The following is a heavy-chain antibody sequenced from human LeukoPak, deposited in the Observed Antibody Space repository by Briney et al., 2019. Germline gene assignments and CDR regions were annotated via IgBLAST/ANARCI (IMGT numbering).Heavy chain of an antibody. J-gene: IGHJ5*02. Sequence: SETLSLTCAVSGGSISSSYYWGWIRQPPGKGLEWIGSIYYSGSTYYNPSLKSRVTISVDTSKNQFSLKLSSVTAADTAVYYCARTYGGNSDTWGQGTLVTVSS. CDR1: GGSISSSYY. CDR2: IYYSGST. CDR3: ARTYGGNSDT. D-gene: IGHD4-23*01. V-gene: IGHV4-39*01.